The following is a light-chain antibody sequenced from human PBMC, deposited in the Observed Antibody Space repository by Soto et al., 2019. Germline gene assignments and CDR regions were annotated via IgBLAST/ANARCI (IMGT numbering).Light chain of an antibody. CDR2: AAS. CDR1: QGISRS. J-gene: IGKJ2*01. CDR3: QQYFNYPVT. Sequence: AIRMTQSPSSLAASTGDRVTITCRASQGISRSLAWYQQKPGKAPKFLIKAASTLQSAAPSRSSGSGSGPNFTLTINCLQSEDFAAYHCQQYFNYPVTFGQGTKLEIK. V-gene: IGKV1-8*01.